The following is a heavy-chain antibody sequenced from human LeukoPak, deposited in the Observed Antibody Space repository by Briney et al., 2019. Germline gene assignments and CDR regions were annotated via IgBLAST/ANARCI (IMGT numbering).Heavy chain of an antibody. Sequence: GGSLRLSCAASGFTFSSYCMHWVRQAPAKGREGVAFIRYDGSNKYYADSVKGRFPISRDNSKNTMYLQMNSLRAEDTAVYYCEKDPDSSGWYGFDYWGQGTLVPVSS. CDR1: GFTFSSYC. D-gene: IGHD6-19*01. CDR3: EKDPDSSGWYGFDY. J-gene: IGHJ4*02. CDR2: IRYDGSNK. V-gene: IGHV3-30*02.